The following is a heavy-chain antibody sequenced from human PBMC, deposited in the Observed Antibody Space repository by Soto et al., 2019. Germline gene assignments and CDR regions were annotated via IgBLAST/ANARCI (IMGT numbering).Heavy chain of an antibody. D-gene: IGHD3-10*01. CDR1: GFTFSTYW. V-gene: IGHV3-74*01. Sequence: EVQLVESGGGLVQPGGSLRLTCAASGFTFSTYWMHWVRQAPGKGLVWVSRINSEGSSTSHADSVKGRFTISRDNAKNTLYLQMNSLRAEDTAVYYCARDFLFGFDYWGQGILVTVSS. CDR2: INSEGSST. CDR3: ARDFLFGFDY. J-gene: IGHJ4*02.